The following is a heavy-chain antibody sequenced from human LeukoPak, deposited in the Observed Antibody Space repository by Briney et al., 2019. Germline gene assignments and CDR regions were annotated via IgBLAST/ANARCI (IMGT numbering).Heavy chain of an antibody. CDR3: ARDGRDLDSYAADY. CDR1: GFTFSSYS. V-gene: IGHV3-21*04. D-gene: IGHD5-18*01. J-gene: IGHJ4*02. Sequence: GGSLRLSCAASGFTFSSYSMNWVRQAPGKGLEWVSSISGSGATTYYADSVKGRFTISRDNSKNTLYLQMNSLRAEDTAVYYCARDGRDLDSYAADYWGQGTLVTVSS. CDR2: ISGSGATT.